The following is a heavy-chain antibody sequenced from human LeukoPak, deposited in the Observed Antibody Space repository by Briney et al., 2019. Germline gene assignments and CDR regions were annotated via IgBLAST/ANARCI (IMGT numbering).Heavy chain of an antibody. D-gene: IGHD3-10*01. CDR2: IYNDGRT. V-gene: IGHV3-53*01. CDR3: VRYYTRHSWYFDL. Sequence: GGSLRLSCAASGFIVNNKYMTWVRQAPGKGLEWVSLIYNDGRTYYADSVKGRCTISRDNSKNTLYLQMNSLRVEDTAVYYCVRYYTRHSWYFDLWGRGTLVTVSS. CDR1: GFIVNNKY. J-gene: IGHJ2*01.